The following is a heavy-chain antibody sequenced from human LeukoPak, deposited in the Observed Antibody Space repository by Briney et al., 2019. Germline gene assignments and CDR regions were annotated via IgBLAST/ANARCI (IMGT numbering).Heavy chain of an antibody. CDR1: GGSISSGGYS. Sequence: PSETLSLTCAVSGGSISSGGYSWSWIRQPPGKGLEWIGYMYHSGTTHYNPSLKSRVTISVDTSKNQFSLKLSSVTAADTAVYFCARWGGGRLAAFDYWGPGTLVTVSS. D-gene: IGHD2-15*01. J-gene: IGHJ4*02. CDR2: MYHSGTT. CDR3: ARWGGGRLAAFDY. V-gene: IGHV4-30-2*02.